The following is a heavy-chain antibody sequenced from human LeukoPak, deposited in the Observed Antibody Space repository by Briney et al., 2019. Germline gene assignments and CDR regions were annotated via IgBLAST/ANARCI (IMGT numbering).Heavy chain of an antibody. CDR3: ARDTFVLLCGVLCGQFVI. J-gene: IGHJ3*02. V-gene: IGHV1-2*02. CDR1: GYTFTGYY. Sequence: SVKVSCKASGYTFTGYYMHWVRQAPGQGLEWMGWINPNSGGTNHAQKFQGRVTMDRDTSISTAYMELSRLRADDTAVYYCARDTFVLLCGVLCGQFVIWGQRTMGTVLS. CDR2: INPNSGGT. D-gene: IGHD3-10*01.